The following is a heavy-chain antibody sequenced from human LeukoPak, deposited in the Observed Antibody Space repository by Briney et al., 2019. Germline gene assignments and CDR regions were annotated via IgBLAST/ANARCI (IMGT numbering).Heavy chain of an antibody. CDR3: ARGGSWYLSF. J-gene: IGHJ4*02. Sequence: SGTLSLTCAVSGVSVSSSNWWCLVRQPPGEVLEWIGETSYSGSTNYNPSLKSRVTVSVDKSKNQLSLELSSVTAADTAVYYCARGGSWYLSFWGQGTLVTVSS. CDR1: GVSVSSSNW. V-gene: IGHV4-4*02. D-gene: IGHD6-13*01. CDR2: TSYSGST.